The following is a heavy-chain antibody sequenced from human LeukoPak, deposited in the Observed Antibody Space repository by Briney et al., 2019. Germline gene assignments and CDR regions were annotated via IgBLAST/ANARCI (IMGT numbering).Heavy chain of an antibody. J-gene: IGHJ4*02. Sequence: GESLKVSCKASGYSFTTYWIGWVRQVPGKGLEWVGIIYPADSTAKYSPSFQGQVTISADKSISTAYLQWSSLKASDTAMYYCARADCSGGSCPLDYWGQGTLVTVSS. CDR1: GYSFTTYW. CDR3: ARADCSGGSCPLDY. V-gene: IGHV5-51*01. CDR2: IYPADSTA. D-gene: IGHD2-15*01.